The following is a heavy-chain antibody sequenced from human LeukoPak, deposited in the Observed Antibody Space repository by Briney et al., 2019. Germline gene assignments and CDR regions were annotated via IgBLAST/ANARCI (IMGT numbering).Heavy chain of an antibody. V-gene: IGHV3-43*01. D-gene: IGHD1-26*01. CDR2: ISWDGGST. J-gene: IGHJ4*02. Sequence: GGSLRLSCAASGFTFDDYTMHWVRHAPGKGLERVSLISWDGGSTYYADSVKGRFTISRDNSKNSLYLQMNSLRTEDTALYYCAKDTRPWDSGNYLGYWGQGTLVTVSS. CDR1: GFTFDDYT. CDR3: AKDTRPWDSGNYLGY.